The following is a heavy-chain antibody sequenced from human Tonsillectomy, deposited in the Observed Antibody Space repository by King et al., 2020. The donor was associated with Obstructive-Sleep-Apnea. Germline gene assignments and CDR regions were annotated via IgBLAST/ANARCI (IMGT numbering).Heavy chain of an antibody. V-gene: IGHV3-7*03. CDR2: IKQDGSEK. CDR1: GFTFSSYW. D-gene: IGHD2-2*01. Sequence: VQLVESGGGLVQPGGSLRLSCAASGFTFSSYWMSWVRQAPGNGLEWVANIKQDGSEKYYVDSVKGRFTISRDNAKNSLYLQMNSLRAEDTAVYYCARGGGYCSSTSCYSFDYWGQGTLVTVSS. CDR3: ARGGGYCSSTSCYSFDY. J-gene: IGHJ4*02.